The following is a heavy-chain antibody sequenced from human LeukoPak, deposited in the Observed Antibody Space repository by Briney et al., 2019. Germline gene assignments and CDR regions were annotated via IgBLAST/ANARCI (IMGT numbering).Heavy chain of an antibody. D-gene: IGHD2-15*01. J-gene: IGHJ4*02. Sequence: SETLSLTCTVSGDSISSSSYYWSWIRQPPGKGLEWIGYIYYSGNTDSNPSLKSRVTISVDTSKNQFSLKLSSVTAADTAVYYCARTYCSGGSCHFDYWGQGTLVTVSS. CDR1: GDSISSSSYY. V-gene: IGHV4-61*05. CDR3: ARTYCSGGSCHFDY. CDR2: IYYSGNT.